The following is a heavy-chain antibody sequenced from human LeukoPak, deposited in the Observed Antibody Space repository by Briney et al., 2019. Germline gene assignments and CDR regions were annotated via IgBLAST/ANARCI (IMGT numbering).Heavy chain of an antibody. D-gene: IGHD4-17*01. CDR2: ISWDGGST. J-gene: IGHJ5*02. CDR3: AKEGDYDNNWFDP. Sequence: GGSLRLSCAASGFTFDDYTMHWVRQAPGKGLEWVSLISWDGGSTYYADSVKGRLTISRDNSKNSLYLQMNSLRTEDTALYYCAKEGDYDNNWFDPWGQGTLVTVSS. CDR1: GFTFDDYT. V-gene: IGHV3-43*01.